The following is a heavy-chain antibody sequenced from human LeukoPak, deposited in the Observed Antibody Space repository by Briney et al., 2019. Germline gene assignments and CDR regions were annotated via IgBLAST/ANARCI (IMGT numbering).Heavy chain of an antibody. V-gene: IGHV3-23*01. J-gene: IGHJ4*02. CDR1: GFTFSSYA. CDR2: ISGSGGST. Sequence: GGSLRLSRAASGFTFSSYAMSWVRQAPGKGLEWVSAISGSGGSTYYADSVKGRFTISRDNSKNTLYLQMNSLRAEDTAVYYCAKSDYYDSSGYYDYFDYWGQGTLVTVSS. CDR3: AKSDYYDSSGYYDYFDY. D-gene: IGHD3-22*01.